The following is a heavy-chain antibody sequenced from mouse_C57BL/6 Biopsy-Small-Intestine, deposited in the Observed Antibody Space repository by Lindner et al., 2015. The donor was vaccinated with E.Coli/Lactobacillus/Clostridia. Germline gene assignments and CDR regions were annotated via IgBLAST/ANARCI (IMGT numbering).Heavy chain of an antibody. CDR3: ARRDSNFYFFDY. CDR1: GFTFSNYA. J-gene: IGHJ2*01. D-gene: IGHD2-5*01. V-gene: IGHV5-6*01. CDR2: ISSGGSYT. Sequence: VQLQESGGDLVKPGGSLKLSCAASGFTFSNYAMSWVRQTPDKRLEWVATISSGGSYTFYPDTMKGRFTISRDNAKNTLYLQMSSLKSEDTAMYYCARRDSNFYFFDYWGQGTTLTVSS.